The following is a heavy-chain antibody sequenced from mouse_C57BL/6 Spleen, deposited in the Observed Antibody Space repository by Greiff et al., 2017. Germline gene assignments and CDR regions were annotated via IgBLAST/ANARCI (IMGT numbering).Heavy chain of an antibody. CDR1: GYAFSSSW. D-gene: IGHD1-1*01. Sequence: QVQLQQSGPELVKPGASVKISCKASGYAFSSSWMNWVKQRPGKGLEWIGRFYPGDGDTNYNGKFKGKATLTADKSSSTAYMQRSSLTAEDSAVYYCARGEGSSPFDYWGQGTTLTVSS. CDR3: ARGEGSSPFDY. J-gene: IGHJ2*01. V-gene: IGHV1-82*01. CDR2: FYPGDGDT.